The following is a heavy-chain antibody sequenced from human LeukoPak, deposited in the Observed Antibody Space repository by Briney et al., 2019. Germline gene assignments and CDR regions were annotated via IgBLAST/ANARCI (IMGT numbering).Heavy chain of an antibody. CDR3: ARTYSSNSIDY. Sequence: GGSLRLSCAASGFTVSTYYMTWVRQAPGKGLEWVSVIYSGGSTYYADSVKGRFTISRDNSKNTLYLQMNSLRAEGTAVYYCARTYSSNSIDYWGQGTLVIVSS. V-gene: IGHV3-66*01. CDR1: GFTVSTYY. J-gene: IGHJ4*02. CDR2: IYSGGST. D-gene: IGHD2-2*01.